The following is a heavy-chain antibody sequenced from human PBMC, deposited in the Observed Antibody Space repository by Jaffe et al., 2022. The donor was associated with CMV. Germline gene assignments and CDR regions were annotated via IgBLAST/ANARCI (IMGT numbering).Heavy chain of an antibody. CDR3: VRDRDAYNYFDY. D-gene: IGHD1-1*01. Sequence: EVQLVESGGGLVQPGGSRRLSCVVYGLSFSNYWMSWVRQAPGKGLEWVANIKHDESERYYVDSVKGRFTVSRDNAKNSLFLQMNSLRAEDTAVYYCVRDRDAYNYFDYWGQGTLVTVSS. V-gene: IGHV3-7*01. J-gene: IGHJ4*02. CDR1: GLSFSNYW. CDR2: IKHDESER.